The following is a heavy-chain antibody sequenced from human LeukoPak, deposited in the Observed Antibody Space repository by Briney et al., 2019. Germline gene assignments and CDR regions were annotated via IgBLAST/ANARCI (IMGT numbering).Heavy chain of an antibody. CDR3: AKDPAYYYGSGSYPDY. CDR1: GFTFSSYT. D-gene: IGHD3-10*01. V-gene: IGHV3-23*01. CDR2: ITTGDGNT. Sequence: GGSLRLSCTASGFTFSSYTMTWVRQAPGKGLKWVSTITTGDGNTYYADSVKGRFTISRDNSKNTLYLQMNSLRAEDTAVYYCAKDPAYYYGSGSYPDYWGQGTLVTVSS. J-gene: IGHJ4*02.